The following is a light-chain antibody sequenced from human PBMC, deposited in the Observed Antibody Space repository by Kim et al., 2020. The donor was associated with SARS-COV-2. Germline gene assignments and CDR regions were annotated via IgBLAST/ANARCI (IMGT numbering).Light chain of an antibody. CDR3: QQYGTSLRT. CDR2: GAS. J-gene: IGKJ1*01. Sequence: EIVLTQSPGTLSLSPGERATLSCRASQSVTSSYLAWYQQKPGQHPRLLIYGASNRATGIPDRFSGSGSGTDFTLTISRLESEDLAVYYCQQYGTSLRTFGQGTTVEIK. CDR1: QSVTSSY. V-gene: IGKV3-20*01.